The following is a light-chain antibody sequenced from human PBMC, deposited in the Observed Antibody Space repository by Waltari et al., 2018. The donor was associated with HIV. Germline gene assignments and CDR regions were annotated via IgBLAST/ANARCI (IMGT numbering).Light chain of an antibody. V-gene: IGLV1-44*01. J-gene: IGLJ2*01. CDR3: AVWGDSLNGPV. Sequence: QSVLTQPPSASGTPGQRVTISCSGSSSNIGRNTVNWYQQLPGTAPKLLSYSNNQRPSGVPDRFSGSKSGTSASLAISGLQSEDEADYYCAVWGDSLNGPVFGGGTKLTVL. CDR2: SNN. CDR1: SSNIGRNT.